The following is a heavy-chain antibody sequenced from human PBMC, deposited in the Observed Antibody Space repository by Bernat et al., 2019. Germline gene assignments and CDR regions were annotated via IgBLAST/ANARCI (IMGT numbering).Heavy chain of an antibody. CDR1: GFTFSSYG. Sequence: QVQLVESGGGVVQPGRSLRLSCAASGFTFSSYGMHWVRQAPGKGLEWVAVISYDGSNKYYADSVKGRFTISRDNSKNTLYLQMNSLRAEDTAVYYCAKDGGRLRHMWGVIDYWGQGTLVTVSS. CDR2: ISYDGSNK. J-gene: IGHJ4*02. V-gene: IGHV3-30*18. CDR3: AKDGGRLRHMWGVIDY. D-gene: IGHD5-12*01.